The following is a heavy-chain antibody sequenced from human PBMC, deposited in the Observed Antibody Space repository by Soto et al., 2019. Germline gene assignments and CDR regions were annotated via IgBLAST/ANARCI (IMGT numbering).Heavy chain of an antibody. CDR3: ARGGKERFRGPGMDV. J-gene: IGHJ6*02. CDR2: IITFFGAA. CDR1: GDRFSTYA. V-gene: IGHV1-69*01. Sequence: QVQLVQSGAEVRKPGSSVRVSCRASGDRFSTYAINWVRQAPGQGLEWLGGIITFFGAAMYAQKFQDRVTITADGFTTTAYLELSSLRPEDTAVYYCARGGKERFRGPGMDVWGQGTTVTVSS. D-gene: IGHD1-1*01.